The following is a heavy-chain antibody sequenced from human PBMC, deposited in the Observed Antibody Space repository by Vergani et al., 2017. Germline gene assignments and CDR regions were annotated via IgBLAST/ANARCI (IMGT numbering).Heavy chain of an antibody. J-gene: IGHJ4*02. Sequence: EVQLVESGGGLVQPGRSLRLSCAASGFTFDDYAMHWVRQAPGKGLEWVSGISWNSGSIGYADSVKGRFTISRDNAKNSLYLQMNSLRAEDPALYYCAKGTSMVTGRGAVDYWGQGTLVTVSS. CDR2: ISWNSGSI. D-gene: IGHD5-18*01. CDR1: GFTFDDYA. V-gene: IGHV3-9*01. CDR3: AKGTSMVTGRGAVDY.